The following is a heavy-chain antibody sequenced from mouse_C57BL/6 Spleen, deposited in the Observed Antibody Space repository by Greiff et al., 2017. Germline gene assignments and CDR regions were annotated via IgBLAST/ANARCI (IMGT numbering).Heavy chain of an antibody. CDR1: GYTFTSYW. D-gene: IGHD2-4*01. CDR2: IYPGNSDT. CDR3: TRYYYYYPYYFDY. J-gene: IGHJ2*01. V-gene: IGHV1-5*01. Sequence: EVQLQQSGTVLARPGASVKMSCKTSGYTFTSYWMHWVKQRPGQGLEWIGAIYPGNSDTSYNQKFKGKAKLTAVTSASTAYMELSSLTNEDSAVYYCTRYYYYYPYYFDYWGQGTTLTVSS.